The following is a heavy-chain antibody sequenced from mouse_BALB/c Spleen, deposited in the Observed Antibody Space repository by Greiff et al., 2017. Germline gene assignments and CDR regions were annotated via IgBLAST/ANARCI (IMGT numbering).Heavy chain of an antibody. J-gene: IGHJ3*01. CDR2: ISSGGGNT. D-gene: IGHD2-12*01. V-gene: IGHV5-9*03. CDR3: ARSYDGTWFAY. CDR1: GFTFSSYT. Sequence: EVMLVESGGGLVKPGGSLKLSCAASGFTFSSYTMSWVRQTPEKRLEWVATISSGGGNTYYPDSVKGRFTISRDNAKNNLYLQMSSLRSEDTALYYCARSYDGTWFAYWGQGTLVTVSA.